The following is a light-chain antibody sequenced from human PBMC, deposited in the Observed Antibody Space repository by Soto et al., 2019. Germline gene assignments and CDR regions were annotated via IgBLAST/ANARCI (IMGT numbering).Light chain of an antibody. CDR3: QQHYSFWT. CDR2: EAS. J-gene: IGKJ1*01. CDR1: RSVDKW. Sequence: DIQMTQSPSTLSASLGDRVIIICRASRSVDKWLAWYQQKSGKAPKLLIYEASHRQSGVPSRFGGSGSGTEFTLTINKLQPEDVATYYCQQHYSFWTFGQGTTLEV. V-gene: IGKV1-5*02.